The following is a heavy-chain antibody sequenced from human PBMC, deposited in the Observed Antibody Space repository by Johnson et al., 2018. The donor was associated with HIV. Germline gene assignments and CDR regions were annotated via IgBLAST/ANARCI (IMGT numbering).Heavy chain of an antibody. J-gene: IGHJ3*02. CDR2: INWNGGST. CDR1: GFTVSSNY. CDR3: ARQLGYYYDSSGYYAEPDDAFDI. V-gene: IGHV3-20*04. D-gene: IGHD3-22*01. Sequence: VQLVESGGGLVQPGGSLRLSCAASGFTVSSNYMSWVRQAPGKGLEWVSGINWNGGSTGYADSVKGRFTISRENAKNSLYLQMNSLRAEDTAMYYCARQLGYYYDSSGYYAEPDDAFDIWGQGTMVTISS.